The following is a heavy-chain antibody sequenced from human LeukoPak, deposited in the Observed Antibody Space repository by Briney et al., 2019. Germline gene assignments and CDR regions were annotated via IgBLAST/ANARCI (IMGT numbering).Heavy chain of an antibody. V-gene: IGHV3-21*01. Sequence: GGSLRLSCAASGFTFSSYSMNWVRQAPGKGPEWVSSISASSSYIYYADSVKGRFTISRDNAKNSLFLQMNSLRAEDTAVYYCARPYCDGDCYPWGQGTLVTVSS. CDR1: GFTFSSYS. CDR3: ARPYCDGDCYP. J-gene: IGHJ5*02. D-gene: IGHD2-21*02. CDR2: ISASSSYI.